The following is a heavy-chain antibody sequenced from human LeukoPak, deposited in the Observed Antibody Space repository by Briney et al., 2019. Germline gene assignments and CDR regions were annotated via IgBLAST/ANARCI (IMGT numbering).Heavy chain of an antibody. J-gene: IGHJ6*03. V-gene: IGHV4-59*01. CDR1: GGSISSYY. CDR3: ARDRKEMATLDYYYYYMDV. D-gene: IGHD5-24*01. CDR2: IYYSGST. Sequence: SETLSLTCTVSGGSISSYYWSWIRQPPGKGLEWIGYIYYSGSTNYNPSLKSRVTISVDTSKNQFSLKLSSVTAADTAVYYCARDRKEMATLDYYYYYMDVWGKGTTVTVSS.